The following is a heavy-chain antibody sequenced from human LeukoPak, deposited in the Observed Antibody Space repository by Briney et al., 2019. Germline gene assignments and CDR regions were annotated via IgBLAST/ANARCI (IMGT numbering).Heavy chain of an antibody. D-gene: IGHD3-22*01. Sequence: GGSLRLSCEVSGFSFSNFAMSWVRQAAGKGLEWVSAISGSGGSTYYAGSVQGRFTISRDNSKNTLYLQMNSLRAEDTAVYFCAKRGVVIRVILVGFHKEAYYFDSWGQGALVTVSS. V-gene: IGHV3-23*01. J-gene: IGHJ4*02. CDR3: AKRGVVIRVILVGFHKEAYYFDS. CDR2: ISGSGGST. CDR1: GFSFSNFA.